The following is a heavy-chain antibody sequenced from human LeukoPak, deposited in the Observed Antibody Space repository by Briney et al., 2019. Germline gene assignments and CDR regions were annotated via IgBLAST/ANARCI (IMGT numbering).Heavy chain of an antibody. D-gene: IGHD2-2*01. CDR1: GGSISSGLYS. Sequence: SETLSLTCAVSGGSISSGLYSWSWIRQPLGKSLEWIGYIYHTGSTYYNPSLKSRVTISVDTSKNQFSLRLSSVTAADTAVYYCARLQYCSGTSCYWFDPWGQGTLVTVSS. CDR2: IYHTGST. V-gene: IGHV4-30-2*01. CDR3: ARLQYCSGTSCYWFDP. J-gene: IGHJ5*02.